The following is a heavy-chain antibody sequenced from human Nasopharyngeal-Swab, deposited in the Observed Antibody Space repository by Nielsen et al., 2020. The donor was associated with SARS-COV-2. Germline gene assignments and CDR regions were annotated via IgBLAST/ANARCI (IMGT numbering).Heavy chain of an antibody. CDR3: ARGDSF. CDR1: GFSVSSNY. Sequence: ETPGFSVSSNYMSWVRQAPGKGLEWVSVIYRGGRTYYADSVQGRFTISRDNSKNTLDLQMNSLRVEDTAVYYCARGDSFWGQGTTVTVSS. V-gene: IGHV3-53*01. J-gene: IGHJ6*02. CDR2: IYRGGRT. D-gene: IGHD2-21*01.